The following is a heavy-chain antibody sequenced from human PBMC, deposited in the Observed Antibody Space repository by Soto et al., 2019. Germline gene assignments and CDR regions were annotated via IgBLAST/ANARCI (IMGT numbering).Heavy chain of an antibody. V-gene: IGHV1-3*01. CDR1: GYTFTSYA. D-gene: IGHD4-17*01. CDR2: INAGNGNT. Sequence: GASVKVSCKSSGYTFTSYAMHCVRQAPGQRLEWMGWINAGNGNTKYSQKFQGRVTITRDTSASTTYMELSSLRSEDTAVYYCASESYGGEFDYWGQGTLVTVSS. CDR3: ASESYGGEFDY. J-gene: IGHJ4*02.